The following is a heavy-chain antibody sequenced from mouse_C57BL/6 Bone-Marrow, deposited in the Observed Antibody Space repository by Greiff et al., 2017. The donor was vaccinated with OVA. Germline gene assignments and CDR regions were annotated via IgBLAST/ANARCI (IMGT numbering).Heavy chain of an antibody. CDR3: ARSAITTRAMDY. CDR1: GYTFTDYY. Sequence: VQLQQSGPELVKPGASVKISCKASGYTFTDYYMNWVKQSHGKSLEWIGDINPNNGGTSYNQQFKGKATLTVDKSSSTACMELRSLTSEDSAVYYCARSAITTRAMDYWGQGTSVTVSS. V-gene: IGHV1-26*01. CDR2: INPNNGGT. D-gene: IGHD1-1*01. J-gene: IGHJ4*01.